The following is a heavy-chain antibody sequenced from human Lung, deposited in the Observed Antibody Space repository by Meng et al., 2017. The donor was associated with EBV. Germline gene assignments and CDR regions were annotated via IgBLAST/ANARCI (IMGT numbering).Heavy chain of an antibody. CDR1: GFPFSGSA. Sequence: VQLVGSGGGLVQLGRSLKLSCAASGFPFSGSAMHWVRQGSGKGLEWVGRIRSKANNYTTSFGASVEGRFTISRDDSNNTAYLQMNSLKTEDTAIYYCTSRSFWGQGTLVTVSS. V-gene: IGHV3-73*02. CDR3: TSRSF. J-gene: IGHJ4*02. CDR2: IRSKANNYTT.